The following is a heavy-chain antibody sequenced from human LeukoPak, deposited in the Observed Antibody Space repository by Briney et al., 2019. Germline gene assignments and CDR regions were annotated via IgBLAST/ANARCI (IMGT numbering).Heavy chain of an antibody. Sequence: SSETLSLTCAVYGGSLSGYYWSWIRQPPGKGLEWIGEINHSGSTNYNPSLKSRVTISVDTSKNLLSLNLSSMTAAEAAVYYWARQWLVSPLFDYWGQGTLVTVSS. J-gene: IGHJ4*02. D-gene: IGHD6-19*01. CDR2: INHSGST. CDR3: ARQWLVSPLFDY. V-gene: IGHV4-34*01. CDR1: GGSLSGYY.